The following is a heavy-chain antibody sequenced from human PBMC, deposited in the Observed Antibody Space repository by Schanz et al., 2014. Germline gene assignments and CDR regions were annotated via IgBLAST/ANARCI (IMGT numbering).Heavy chain of an antibody. CDR1: GYIFGIHG. CDR2: INAHTGNT. J-gene: IGHJ3*02. D-gene: IGHD3-10*01. Sequence: QLMQSGSEVRKPGASVKVSCKASGYIFGIHGMTWVRQAPGQGPELLGWINAHTGNTQYAQKFQGRVNMTRDTVTTTVHLELTRLRTDDTAIYYCARVHIATYHYNSPGAFDIWGQGTRXTVSS. CDR3: ARVHIATYHYNSPGAFDI. V-gene: IGHV1-18*01.